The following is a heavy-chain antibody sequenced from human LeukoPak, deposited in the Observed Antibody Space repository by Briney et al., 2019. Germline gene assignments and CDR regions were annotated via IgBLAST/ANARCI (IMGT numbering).Heavy chain of an antibody. CDR3: ARDGATMVRGVGYY. V-gene: IGHV4-39*07. D-gene: IGHD3-10*01. J-gene: IGHJ4*02. CDR2: IYYSGST. Sequence: PSETLSLTCTVSGGSISSSSYYWGWIRQPPGKGLEWIGSIYYSGSTYYNPSLKRRVTISVDTSKNQFSLKLSSVTAADTAVYYCARDGATMVRGVGYYWGQGTLVTVSS. CDR1: GGSISSSSYY.